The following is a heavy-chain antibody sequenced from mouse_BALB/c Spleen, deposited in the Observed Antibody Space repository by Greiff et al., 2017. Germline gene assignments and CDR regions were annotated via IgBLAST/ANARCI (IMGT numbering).Heavy chain of an antibody. CDR3: ARGKFGLREYFDV. CDR1: GYTFTSYW. J-gene: IGHJ1*01. Sequence: QVQLQQSGAELAKPGASVKMSCKASGYTFTSYWMHWVKQRPGQGLEWIGYINPSTGYTEYNQKFKDKATLTADKSSSTAYMQLSSLTSEDSAVYYCARGKFGLREYFDVWGAGTTVTVSS. D-gene: IGHD2-4*01. V-gene: IGHV1-7*01. CDR2: INPSTGYT.